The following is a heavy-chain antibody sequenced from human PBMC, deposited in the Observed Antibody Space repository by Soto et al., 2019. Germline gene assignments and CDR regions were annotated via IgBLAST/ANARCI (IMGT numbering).Heavy chain of an antibody. CDR1: GGSISSSDFY. CDR3: AVVDSNGNWFDP. D-gene: IGHD6-25*01. V-gene: IGHV4-39*01. CDR2: MYYSGST. J-gene: IGHJ5*02. Sequence: SETLSLTCTVSGGSISSSDFYWGWLRQTPGKGLEFIGSMYYSGSTYYNPSLKSRLTISVDMSKNQFTLKLISVTAADTAVYYCAVVDSNGNWFDPWGEGALVTVSS.